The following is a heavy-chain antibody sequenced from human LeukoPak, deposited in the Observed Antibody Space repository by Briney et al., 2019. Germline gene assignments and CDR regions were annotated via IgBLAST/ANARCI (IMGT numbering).Heavy chain of an antibody. CDR2: ISSNGGST. D-gene: IGHD3-10*01. CDR1: GFTFSSYA. Sequence: GGSLRLSCAASGFTFSSYAMHWVRQAPGKGLEYVSAISSNGGSTYYANSVKGRFTISRDNSKNTLYLQMNSLRAEDTAVYYCAKGVRGWFGELPDYYYMDVWGKGTTVTISS. CDR3: AKGVRGWFGELPDYYYMDV. J-gene: IGHJ6*03. V-gene: IGHV3-64*01.